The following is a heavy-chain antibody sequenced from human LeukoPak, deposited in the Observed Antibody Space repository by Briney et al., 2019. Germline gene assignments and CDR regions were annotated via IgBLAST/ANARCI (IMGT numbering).Heavy chain of an antibody. D-gene: IGHD3-3*01. CDR2: ISGSGGST. J-gene: IGHJ4*02. Sequence: PGGSLRLSCAASGFTFSSSAMSWVRQAPGKGLEWVSAISGSGGSTYYADSVKGRFTISRDNSKNTLYLQMNSLRAEDTAVYYCANGGTRTDFWSGYYTADFDYWGQGTLVTVSS. V-gene: IGHV3-23*01. CDR3: ANGGTRTDFWSGYYTADFDY. CDR1: GFTFSSSA.